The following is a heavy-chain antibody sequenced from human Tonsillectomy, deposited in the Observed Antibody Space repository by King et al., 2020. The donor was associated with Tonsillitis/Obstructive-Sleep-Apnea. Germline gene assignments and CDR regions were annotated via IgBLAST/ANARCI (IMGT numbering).Heavy chain of an antibody. V-gene: IGHV1-2*02. CDR1: GHTFTAYY. CDR2: INPNSGGT. CDR3: ARVTGDRADFDQ. J-gene: IGHJ4*02. Sequence: VQLVQSGAEVKKPGASLKVPCKTSGHTFTAYYIHWVRQAPGQGLEWMGWINPNSGGTNYAQKFQGRVTMTWDTSVSTAYMELSWLKPDATAIYYCARVTGDRADFDQWGQGTLVTVSS. D-gene: IGHD7-27*01.